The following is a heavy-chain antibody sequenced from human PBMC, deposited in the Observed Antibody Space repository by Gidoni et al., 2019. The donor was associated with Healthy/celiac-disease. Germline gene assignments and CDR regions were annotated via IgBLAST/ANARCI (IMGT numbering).Heavy chain of an antibody. D-gene: IGHD3-10*01. CDR2: IYPGDSAT. J-gene: IGHJ4*02. CDR3: ARTYYGSGSYSELYYFDY. CDR1: GYSFTSYG. V-gene: IGHV5-51*01. Sequence: EVQLVQSGATVKKPGESLKISCKGSGYSFTSYGIGWVRQMPGKGLAWMGIIYPGDSATRYSPSFQGQVTISADKSISTAYLQWSSLKASDTAMYYCARTYYGSGSYSELYYFDYWGQGTLVTVSS.